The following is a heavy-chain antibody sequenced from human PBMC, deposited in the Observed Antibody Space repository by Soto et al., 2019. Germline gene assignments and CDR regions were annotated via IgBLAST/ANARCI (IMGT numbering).Heavy chain of an antibody. J-gene: IGHJ4*02. D-gene: IGHD3-3*01. CDR2: ISGRGGST. Sequence: EVQLLESGGGLVQPGGSLRLSCAASGFTFSSYAMSWVRQAPGKGLEWVSAISGRGGSTYYAGSVKVRFTISRYKSKNTLYLRMNTLRAAHTALSYFAQKVVFTVFEVVRSWGQGTLVTVPS. V-gene: IGHV3-23*01. CDR3: AQKVVFTVFEVVRS. CDR1: GFTFSSYA.